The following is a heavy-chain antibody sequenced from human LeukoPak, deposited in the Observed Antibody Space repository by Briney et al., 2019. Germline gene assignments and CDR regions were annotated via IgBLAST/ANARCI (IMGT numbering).Heavy chain of an antibody. Sequence: ASVKVSCKASGYTFTSYDINWVRQATGQGLEWMGWMNPNSGNTGYAQKFQGRVTMTTDTSTSTAYMELRSLRSDDTAVYYCARDGPFGIAAASVRDYWGQGTLVTVSS. J-gene: IGHJ4*02. D-gene: IGHD6-13*01. CDR1: GYTFTSYD. CDR3: ARDGPFGIAAASVRDY. CDR2: MNPNSGNT. V-gene: IGHV1-8*02.